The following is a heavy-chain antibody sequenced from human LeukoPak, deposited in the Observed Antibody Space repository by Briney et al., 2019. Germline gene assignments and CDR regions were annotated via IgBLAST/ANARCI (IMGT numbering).Heavy chain of an antibody. CDR1: GDTLSGYY. D-gene: IGHD3-9*01. J-gene: IGHJ4*02. CDR2: INPNSGGT. V-gene: IGHV1-2*02. Sequence: ASVKVSCKASGDTLSGYYMHWVRHAPQGRDESIGWINPNSGGTNYAQTFQGRVTMTRDTSISTAYMELSRLRSDDTAVYYCARLRDDILTGYFDYWGQGTLVTVSS. CDR3: ARLRDDILTGYFDY.